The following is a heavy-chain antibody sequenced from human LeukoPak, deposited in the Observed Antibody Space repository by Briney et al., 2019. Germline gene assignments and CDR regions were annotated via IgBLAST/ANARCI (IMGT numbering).Heavy chain of an antibody. Sequence: PSEPLSLTCAVYGGSFSGYYWSWIRQPPGKGLEWIGEINHSGSTNYNPSLKSRVTISVDTSKNQFSLKLSSVTAADTAVYYCARDMNEHGFDYWGQGTLVTVSS. J-gene: IGHJ4*02. D-gene: IGHD1-1*01. CDR2: INHSGST. CDR1: GGSFSGYY. CDR3: ARDMNEHGFDY. V-gene: IGHV4-34*01.